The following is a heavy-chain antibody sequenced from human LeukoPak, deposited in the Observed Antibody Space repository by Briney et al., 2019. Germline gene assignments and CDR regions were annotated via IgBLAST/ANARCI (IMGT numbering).Heavy chain of an antibody. CDR3: AKVLLWFGEYDN. V-gene: IGHV3-23*01. CDR1: GFTFSSYS. J-gene: IGHJ4*02. D-gene: IGHD3-10*01. Sequence: PGGSLRLSCAASGFTFSSYSMNWVRQAPGKGLEWVSAISGSGDSTYYADSVKGRFTISRDNSKNTLYLQMNSLRAEDTAVYYCAKVLLWFGEYDNWGQGTLVTVSS. CDR2: ISGSGDST.